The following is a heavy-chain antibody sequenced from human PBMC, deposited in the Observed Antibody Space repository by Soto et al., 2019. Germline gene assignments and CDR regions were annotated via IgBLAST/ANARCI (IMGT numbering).Heavy chain of an antibody. Sequence: GGSLRLSCAASGFTFSSYAMHWVRQAPCKGLEWVAVISYDGSNKYYADSVKGRFTISRDNSKNTLYLQMNSLRLEDTAVYYCARPLWRDDYNWGYFDLWGRGTLVTVSS. CDR3: ARPLWRDDYNWGYFDL. CDR1: GFTFSSYA. J-gene: IGHJ2*01. CDR2: ISYDGSNK. V-gene: IGHV3-30-3*01. D-gene: IGHD4-4*01.